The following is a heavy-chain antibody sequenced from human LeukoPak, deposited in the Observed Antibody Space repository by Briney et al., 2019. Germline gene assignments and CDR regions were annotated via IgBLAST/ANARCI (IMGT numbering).Heavy chain of an antibody. CDR1: GFTFSSYE. J-gene: IGHJ4*02. CDR3: ARYIGELRRFDY. CDR2: IHSSGRSM. D-gene: IGHD1-7*01. Sequence: GGSLRLSCVVSGFTFSSYEMNWVHQAPGKGLEWVSYIHSSGRSMYYADSVKGRSTISRDNAKNSLYLQMNSLRAEDTAVYYCARYIGELRRFDYWGQGTLVTVSS. V-gene: IGHV3-48*03.